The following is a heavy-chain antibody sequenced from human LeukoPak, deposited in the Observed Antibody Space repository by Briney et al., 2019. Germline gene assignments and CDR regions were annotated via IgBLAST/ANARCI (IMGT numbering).Heavy chain of an antibody. Sequence: TGGSLRLSCAASGFSFNNYVMSWIRQPPGKGLEWIGEINHSGSTNYNPSLKSRVTISVDTSKNQFSLKLSSVTAADTAVYYCYIAVAGIDYWGQGTLVTVSS. J-gene: IGHJ4*02. V-gene: IGHV4-34*08. D-gene: IGHD6-19*01. CDR3: YIAVAGIDY. CDR1: GFSFNNYV. CDR2: INHSGST.